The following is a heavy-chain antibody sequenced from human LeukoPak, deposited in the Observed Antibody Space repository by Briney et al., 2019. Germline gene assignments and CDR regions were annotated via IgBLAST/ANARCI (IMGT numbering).Heavy chain of an antibody. CDR3: AKVADYGDTNWFDP. V-gene: IGHV3-30*02. D-gene: IGHD4-17*01. CDR2: IRYDGSIK. J-gene: IGHJ5*02. Sequence: PGGSLRLSCAASGYTFSTYGMHWVRQAPGKGLEWVTFIRYDGSIKYYADSVKGRFTISRDNSKNTLYLQMNRLGPDDTAVYYCAKVADYGDTNWFDPWGQGTLVTVSS. CDR1: GYTFSTYG.